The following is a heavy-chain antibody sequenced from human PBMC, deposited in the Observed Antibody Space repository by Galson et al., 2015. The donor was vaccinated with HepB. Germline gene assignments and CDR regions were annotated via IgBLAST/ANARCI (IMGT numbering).Heavy chain of an antibody. D-gene: IGHD4-17*01. J-gene: IGHJ4*02. CDR2: ISAYNGNT. CDR1: GYTFTSYG. V-gene: IGHV1-18*04. CDR3: ARDYGLDYGDYLFHFDY. Sequence: SVKVSCKASGYTFTSYGISWVRQAPGQGLEWMGWISAYNGNTNYAQKLQGRVTMTTDTSTSTAYMELRSLRSDDTAMYYCARDYGLDYGDYLFHFDYWGQGTLVTVSS.